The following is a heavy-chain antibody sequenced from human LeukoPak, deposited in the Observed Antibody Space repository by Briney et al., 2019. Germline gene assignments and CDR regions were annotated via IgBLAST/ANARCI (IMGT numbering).Heavy chain of an antibody. J-gene: IGHJ4*02. V-gene: IGHV3-23*01. CDR2: ISGSGGST. CDR1: GFTFSSYA. D-gene: IGHD6-19*01. Sequence: GGSLRLSCAASGFTFSSYAMSWVRQAPGKGLEWVSAISGSGGSTYYADSVKGRFTISRDNSKNALYLQMNSLRAEDTAVYYCAKEVDCIAVAGNYFDYWGQGTLVTVSS. CDR3: AKEVDCIAVAGNYFDY.